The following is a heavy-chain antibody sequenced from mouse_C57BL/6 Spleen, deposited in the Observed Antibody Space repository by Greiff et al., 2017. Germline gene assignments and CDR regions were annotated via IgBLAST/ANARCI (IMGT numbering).Heavy chain of an antibody. CDR2: IDPETGGT. V-gene: IGHV1-15*01. CDR1: GYTFTDYE. Sequence: QVQLKESGAELVRPGASVTLSCKASGYTFTDYEMHWVKQTPVHGLEWIGAIDPETGGTAYNQKFKGKAILTADKSSSTAYMELRSLTSEDSAVYYCTRWDDGYLYYYAMDYWGQGTSVTVSS. D-gene: IGHD2-3*01. J-gene: IGHJ4*01. CDR3: TRWDDGYLYYYAMDY.